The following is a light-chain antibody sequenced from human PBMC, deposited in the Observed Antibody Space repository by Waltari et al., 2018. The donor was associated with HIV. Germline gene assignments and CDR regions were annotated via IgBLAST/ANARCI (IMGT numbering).Light chain of an antibody. CDR2: EVS. J-gene: IGLJ3*02. Sequence: QSALTQPASVSGSSGQSITISCTGTSSDVGGYKYVSWYQQHPGKAPKLMIYEVSNRPSGVSNRFSGSKSGNTASLTISGLQAEDEADYYCSSYTSSSTLVFGGGTKLTVL. CDR3: SSYTSSSTLV. V-gene: IGLV2-14*01. CDR1: SSDVGGYKY.